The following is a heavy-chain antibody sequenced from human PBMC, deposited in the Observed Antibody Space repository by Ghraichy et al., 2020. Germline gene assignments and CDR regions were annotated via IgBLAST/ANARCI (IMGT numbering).Heavy chain of an antibody. V-gene: IGHV1-2*04. Sequence: ASVKVSCKASGYTFTGYYMHWVRQAPGQGLEWMGWINPNSGGTNYAQKFQGWVTMTRDTSISTAYMELSSMRSDDTAVYYCARGGLLRVTIFGDKYYYYGMDGWGQGTTVTVAS. CDR1: GYTFTGYY. CDR3: ARGGLLRVTIFGDKYYYYGMDG. CDR2: INPNSGGT. J-gene: IGHJ6*02. D-gene: IGHD3-3*01.